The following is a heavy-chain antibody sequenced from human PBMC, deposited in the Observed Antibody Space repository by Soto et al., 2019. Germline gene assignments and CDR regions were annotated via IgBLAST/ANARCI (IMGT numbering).Heavy chain of an antibody. CDR1: GGSVSSGSYD. CDR2: IYYSGST. CDR3: ARDSGCSGGSCSTDY. Sequence: SETLSLTCTVSGGSVSSGSYDWSWIRQPPGKGLEWIGYIYYSGSTNYNPSLKSRVTISVDTSKNQFSLKLSSVTAADTAVYYCARDSGCSGGSCSTDYWGQGTLVTVSS. J-gene: IGHJ4*02. D-gene: IGHD2-15*01. V-gene: IGHV4-61*01.